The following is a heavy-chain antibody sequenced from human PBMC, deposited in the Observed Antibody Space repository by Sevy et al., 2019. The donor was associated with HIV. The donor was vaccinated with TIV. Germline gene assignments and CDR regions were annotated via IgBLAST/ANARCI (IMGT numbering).Heavy chain of an antibody. Sequence: SETLSLTCSVSGGSIRSDSYYWTWIRQHPGKGLEWNLYIFHNGNTYYNPSLKSRVSISVDTSKNQFSLMLRSVTAADTAVYYCARDHGYSNGWFPYYYYYGMDVWGQGTTVTVSS. CDR3: ARDHGYSNGWFPYYYYYGMDV. J-gene: IGHJ6*02. V-gene: IGHV4-31*03. CDR1: GGSIRSDSYY. CDR2: IFHNGNT. D-gene: IGHD6-19*01.